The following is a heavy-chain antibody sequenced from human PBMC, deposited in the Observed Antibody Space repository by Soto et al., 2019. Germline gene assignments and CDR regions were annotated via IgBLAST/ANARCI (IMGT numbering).Heavy chain of an antibody. CDR1: GFTFSSYW. Sequence: GGSLRLSCAASGFTFSSYWMSWVRQAPGKGLEWVANIKQDGSEKYYVDSVKGRFTISRDNAKNSLYLQMNSLRAEDTAVYYCASHNYGGNSPLYFDYWGQGTLVTVSS. J-gene: IGHJ4*02. CDR3: ASHNYGGNSPLYFDY. CDR2: IKQDGSEK. D-gene: IGHD4-17*01. V-gene: IGHV3-7*05.